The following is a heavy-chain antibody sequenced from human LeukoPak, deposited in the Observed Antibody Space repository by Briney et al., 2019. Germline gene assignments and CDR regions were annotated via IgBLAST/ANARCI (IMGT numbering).Heavy chain of an antibody. CDR2: IWYDGSNK. CDR3: ARDVTVRGNDAFDI. CDR1: GFTSSSYA. V-gene: IGHV3-33*08. Sequence: GGSLRLSCAASGFTSSSYAMSWVRQAPGKGLEWVAVIWYDGSNKYYADSVKGRFTISRDNSKNTLYLQMNSLRAEDTAVYYCARDVTVRGNDAFDIWGQGTMVTVSS. D-gene: IGHD3-10*01. J-gene: IGHJ3*02.